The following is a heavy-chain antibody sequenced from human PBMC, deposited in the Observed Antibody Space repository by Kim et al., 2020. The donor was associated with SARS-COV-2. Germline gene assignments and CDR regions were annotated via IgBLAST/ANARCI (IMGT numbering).Heavy chain of an antibody. J-gene: IGHJ4*02. CDR3: ARVPGVGYYDSSGYYYVGYFDY. CDR1: GGSISSSSYY. Sequence: SETLSLTCTVSGGSISSSSYYWGWIRQPPGKGLEWIGSIYYSGSTYYNPSLKSRVTISVDTSKNQFSLKLSSVTAADTAGYYCARVPGVGYYDSSGYYYVGYFDYWGQGTLVTVSS. CDR2: IYYSGST. D-gene: IGHD3-22*01. V-gene: IGHV4-39*01.